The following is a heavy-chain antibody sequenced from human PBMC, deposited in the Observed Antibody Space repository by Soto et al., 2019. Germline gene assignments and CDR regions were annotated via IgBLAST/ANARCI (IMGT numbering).Heavy chain of an antibody. V-gene: IGHV3-48*01. CDR1: EVTISTYS. CDR3: ARDQLYYNDISGRPLNVFDV. D-gene: IGHD3-22*01. CDR2: ISRTSSTR. Sequence: GGPLRQSCPASEVTISTYSMYWVRQTPGKGLEWVSYISRTSSTRYYADSVKGRFTISRDNAKNSLYLQMNSLRAEDTAVYYCARDQLYYNDISGRPLNVFDVWGQGTMVTVSS. J-gene: IGHJ3*01.